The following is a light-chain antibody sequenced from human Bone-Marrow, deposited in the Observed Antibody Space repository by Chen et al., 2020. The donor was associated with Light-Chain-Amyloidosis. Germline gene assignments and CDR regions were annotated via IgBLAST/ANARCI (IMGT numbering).Light chain of an antibody. J-gene: IGLJ3*02. CDR1: NLGSTS. CDR3: QVWDRSSDRPV. Sequence: SYVLTQPSLVAVAAGQTAPIACGGNNLGSTSVHWYQQTPGQAPLLVVYDDSDRPSGIPERLSGSNSGNTATLTISRVEAGDEADYYCQVWDRSSDRPVFGGGTKLTVL. CDR2: DDS. V-gene: IGLV3-21*02.